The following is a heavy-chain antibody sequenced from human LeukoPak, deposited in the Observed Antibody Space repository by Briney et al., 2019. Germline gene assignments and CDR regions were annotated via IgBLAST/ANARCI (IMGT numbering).Heavy chain of an antibody. CDR3: ATDLAQEYFGS. J-gene: IGHJ4*02. V-gene: IGHV3-15*01. D-gene: IGHD2/OR15-2a*01. Sequence: NAGGTLRLSCAASGFTFSYVWMSWVRQAPGKGLEWVGRVKSKDVGATTDYAAPVKGRFTISRDDSKNSLYLQMDSLKTEDTAVYYCATDLAQEYFGSWGQGTLVTVSS. CDR2: VKSKDVGATT. CDR1: GFTFSYVW.